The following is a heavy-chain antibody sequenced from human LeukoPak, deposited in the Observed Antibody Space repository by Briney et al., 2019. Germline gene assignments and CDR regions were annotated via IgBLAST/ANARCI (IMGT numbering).Heavy chain of an antibody. CDR2: ISWNSGSI. CDR1: GFTFDHYA. J-gene: IGHJ4*02. Sequence: PGGSLRLSCAASGFTFDHYAMHWVRQAPGKGLEWVSGISWNSGSIGYADSVKGRFTISRDNAKNSLYLQMNSLRAEDTALYYCAKYINPVQGYFDYWGQGTLVTVSS. V-gene: IGHV3-9*01. CDR3: AKYINPVQGYFDY.